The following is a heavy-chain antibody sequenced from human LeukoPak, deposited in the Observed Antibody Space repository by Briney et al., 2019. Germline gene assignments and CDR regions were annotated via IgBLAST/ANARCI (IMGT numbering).Heavy chain of an antibody. CDR1: GGTFSSYA. J-gene: IGHJ4*02. D-gene: IGHD5-18*01. CDR2: IIPIFGTA. Sequence: GSSVKVSRKASGGTFSSYAISWVRQAPGQGLEWMGGIIPIFGTANYAQKFQGRVTITADESTSTAYMELSSLRSEDTAVYYCARDHRSYGHGGFVYWGQGTLVTVSS. V-gene: IGHV1-69*01. CDR3: ARDHRSYGHGGFVY.